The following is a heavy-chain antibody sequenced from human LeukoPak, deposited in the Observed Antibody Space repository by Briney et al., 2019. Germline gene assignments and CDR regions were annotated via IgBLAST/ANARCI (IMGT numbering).Heavy chain of an antibody. D-gene: IGHD3-10*01. J-gene: IGHJ5*02. V-gene: IGHV4-39*01. CDR1: GGSISSSDYL. CDR3: MRRNYGSGRVDP. Sequence: SETLSLTCTVSGGSISSSDYLWGWVRQPPGKGLEWIRDFYYNVVTSYNPSLKSRVTISVDTSKNQISLKLTSVTAADTAVYYCMRRNYGSGRVDPWGQGTLVTVSS. CDR2: FYYNVVT.